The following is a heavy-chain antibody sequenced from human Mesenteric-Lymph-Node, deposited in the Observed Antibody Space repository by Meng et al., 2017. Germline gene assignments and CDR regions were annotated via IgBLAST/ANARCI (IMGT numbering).Heavy chain of an antibody. D-gene: IGHD1/OR15-1a*01. CDR2: INEDGSGK. Sequence: GESLKISCAAFEFTFNNYWMTWVRQAPGKGLEWVASINEDGSGKYYVDSVKGRFTMSRDNARPSLYLQMNSLRGDDTAMYFCARHKLAHRSFGSWGQGLPVTVSS. J-gene: IGHJ4*02. CDR3: ARHKLAHRSFGS. V-gene: IGHV3-7*01. CDR1: EFTFNNYW.